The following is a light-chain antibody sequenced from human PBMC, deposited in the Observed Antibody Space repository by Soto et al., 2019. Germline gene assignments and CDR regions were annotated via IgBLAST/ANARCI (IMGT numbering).Light chain of an antibody. CDR1: SSNIGSNT. J-gene: IGLJ2*01. Sequence: QSVLTQPPSASGTPGQRVTISCSGGSSNIGSNTVNWYQQLPGTAPNLLIYTNNQLPSGVPDRFSGSKSGTSASLAISGLQSEDEADYYCAAWDDTLNAVVFGGGTKLTVL. CDR3: AAWDDTLNAVV. CDR2: TNN. V-gene: IGLV1-44*01.